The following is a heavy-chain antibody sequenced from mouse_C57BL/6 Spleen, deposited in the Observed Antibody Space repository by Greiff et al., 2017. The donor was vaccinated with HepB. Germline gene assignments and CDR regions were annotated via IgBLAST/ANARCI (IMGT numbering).Heavy chain of an antibody. D-gene: IGHD4-1*01. CDR1: GYAFSSYW. V-gene: IGHV1-80*01. CDR3: ARLGLTGYYFDY. CDR2: IYPGDGDT. J-gene: IGHJ2*01. Sequence: VQLQQSGAELVKPGASVKISCKASGYAFSSYWMNWVKQRPGKGLEWIGQIYPGDGDTNYNGKFKGKATLTADKSSSTAYMQLSSLTSEDSAVYFCARLGLTGYYFDYWGQGTTLTVSS.